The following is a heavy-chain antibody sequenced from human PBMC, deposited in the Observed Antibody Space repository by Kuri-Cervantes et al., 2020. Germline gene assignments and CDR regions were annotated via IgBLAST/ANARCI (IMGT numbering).Heavy chain of an antibody. CDR1: GGSFSGYY. V-gene: IGHV4-59*01. Sequence: SETLSLTCAVYGGSFSGYYWIWIRQPPGKGLEWIGYIYYTGSTNYSPSLKSRVTVSVDTSKNQFSLRLSSVTAADTAVYYCTRESYAGNYGMDVWGKGTTVTVSS. D-gene: IGHD2-2*01. J-gene: IGHJ6*04. CDR3: TRESYAGNYGMDV. CDR2: IYYTGST.